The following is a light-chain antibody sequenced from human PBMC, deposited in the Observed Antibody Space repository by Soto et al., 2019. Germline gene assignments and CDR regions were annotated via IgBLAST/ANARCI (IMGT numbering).Light chain of an antibody. Sequence: QSVLTQPASVSGSPGQSITISCTGTSSDVGAYIYVSWYQQHPGKVPKLIIYNVSNRPSGVSNRFSGSKSGNTASLTISGLQAEDEADYYCQSYDSNLSVFFGTGTKVTVL. CDR3: QSYDSNLSVF. CDR1: SSDVGAYIY. J-gene: IGLJ1*01. V-gene: IGLV2-14*01. CDR2: NVS.